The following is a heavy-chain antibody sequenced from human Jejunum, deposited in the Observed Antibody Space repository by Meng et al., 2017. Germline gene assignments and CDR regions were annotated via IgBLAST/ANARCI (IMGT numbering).Heavy chain of an antibody. CDR2: INIDGSST. CDR1: GFTFSGYW. D-gene: IGHD3-16*01. V-gene: IGHV3-74*03. J-gene: IGHJ6*02. Sequence: GESLKISCAASGFTFSGYWRHWVRQAPGQGLVWVSGINIDGSSTKYMDSVKGRFTISRDNAKNTLYLQMNSLRAEDTVVYYCARAPWREGDNYYYYGLDGWGQGTTVTVSS. CDR3: ARAPWREGDNYYYYGLDG.